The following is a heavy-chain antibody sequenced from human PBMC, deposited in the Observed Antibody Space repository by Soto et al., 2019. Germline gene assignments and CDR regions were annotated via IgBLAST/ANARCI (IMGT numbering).Heavy chain of an antibody. CDR3: AKDRVGAGTTWNGMDV. D-gene: IGHD1-7*01. J-gene: IGHJ6*02. CDR1: GFTFSSYA. V-gene: IGHV3-23*01. CDR2: ISGSGGST. Sequence: GGSLRLSCAASGFTFSSYAMSWVRQAPGKGLEWVSAISGSGGSTYYADSVKGRFTISRDNSKNTLYLQMNSLRAEDTAVYYCAKDRVGAGTTWNGMDVWGQGTTVTVSS.